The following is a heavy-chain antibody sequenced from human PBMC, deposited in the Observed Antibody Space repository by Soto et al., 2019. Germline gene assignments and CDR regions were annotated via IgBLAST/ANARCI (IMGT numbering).Heavy chain of an antibody. CDR2: ISYDGSNK. CDR3: ARGPSSLTRFDY. J-gene: IGHJ4*02. Sequence: HPGGSLRLSCAASGFTFSSYAMHWVRQAPGKGLEWVAAISYDGSNKYYADSVKGRFTIARDNSKNTLYLQMNSLRAEDTAVYYCARGPSSLTRFDYWGQGTLVTVSS. CDR1: GFTFSSYA. D-gene: IGHD2-2*01. V-gene: IGHV3-30-3*01.